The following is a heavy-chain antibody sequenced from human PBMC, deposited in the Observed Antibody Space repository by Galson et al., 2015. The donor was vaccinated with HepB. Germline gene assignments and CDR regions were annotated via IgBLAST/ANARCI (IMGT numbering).Heavy chain of an antibody. CDR3: ARDPAPYGSGSYSAYYFDY. D-gene: IGHD3-10*01. J-gene: IGHJ4*02. CDR2: IWYDGSNK. V-gene: IGHV3-33*01. Sequence: SLRLSCAASGFTFSSYGMHWVRQAPGKGLEWVAVIWYDGSNKYYADSVKGRFTISRDNSKNTLYLQMNSLRAEDTAVYYCARDPAPYGSGSYSAYYFDYWGQGTLVTVSS. CDR1: GFTFSSYG.